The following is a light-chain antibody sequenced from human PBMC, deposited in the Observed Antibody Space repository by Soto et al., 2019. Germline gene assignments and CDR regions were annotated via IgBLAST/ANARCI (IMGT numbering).Light chain of an antibody. CDR3: QSYDSNSVV. CDR1: GGSIATNH. Sequence: NFMLTQPHSVSESPGKTVTISCTRSGGSIATNHVQWYQQRPGSAPTTVIYKNDQRPSGVPDRFSGSIDSSSNSASLTISGLKTEDEADFYCQSYDSNSVVFGGGTHLTVL. CDR2: KND. J-gene: IGLJ2*01. V-gene: IGLV6-57*04.